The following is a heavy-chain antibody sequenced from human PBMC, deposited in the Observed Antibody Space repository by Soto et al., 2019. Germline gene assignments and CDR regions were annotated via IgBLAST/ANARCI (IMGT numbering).Heavy chain of an antibody. CDR3: ARHVVEALSFGGRVHHLDY. V-gene: IGHV4-59*08. J-gene: IGHJ4*02. D-gene: IGHD3-10*01. Sequence: SETLALTCTVSGGSISNYYWSWIRQPPGKGLEWIGYFYYTGITNYNPSLKSRISMSVDTSKNQFCLKLSSVTAADTAVYYCARHVVEALSFGGRVHHLDYWGQGTLVTVSS. CDR2: FYYTGIT. CDR1: GGSISNYY.